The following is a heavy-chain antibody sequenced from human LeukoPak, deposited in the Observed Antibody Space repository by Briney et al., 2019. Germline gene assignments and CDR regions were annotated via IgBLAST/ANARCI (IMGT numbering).Heavy chain of an antibody. V-gene: IGHV3-20*04. CDR1: GFTFDDYG. Sequence: RPGGSLRLSCAASGFTFDDYGMSWVRQAPGKGLEWVSGINWNGGSTGYADSVKGRFTISRDNAKNSLYLQMNSLRAEDTALYYCARGVGAASYYYYYMDVWGKGTMVTVSS. D-gene: IGHD1-26*01. CDR2: INWNGGST. CDR3: ARGVGAASYYYYYMDV. J-gene: IGHJ6*03.